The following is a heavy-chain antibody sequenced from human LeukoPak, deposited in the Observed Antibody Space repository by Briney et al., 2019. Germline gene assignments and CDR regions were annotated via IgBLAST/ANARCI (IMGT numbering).Heavy chain of an antibody. CDR3: AKDRGTHRLFDY. Sequence: GGSLRLSCAASGFTFSNFAMTWVRQAPGKGLEWVSALSGSGGSTYFADSVKGRFTISRDNSKNTLYLQMHSLRAEDTAVYYCAKDRGTHRLFDYWGQGTLVTVSS. J-gene: IGHJ4*02. D-gene: IGHD1-1*01. CDR1: GFTFSNFA. V-gene: IGHV3-23*01. CDR2: LSGSGGST.